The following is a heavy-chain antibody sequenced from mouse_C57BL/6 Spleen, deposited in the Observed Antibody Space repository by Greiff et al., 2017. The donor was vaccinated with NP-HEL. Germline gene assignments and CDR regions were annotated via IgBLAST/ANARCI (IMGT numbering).Heavy chain of an antibody. Sequence: VQLQQSGAELVRPGASVTLSCKASGYTFTDYEMHWVKQTPVHGLEWIGAIDPETGGTAYNQKFKGKAILTADKSSSTAYMELRSLTSEDSAVYYCTGSSGYGFAYWGQGTLVTVSA. CDR2: IDPETGGT. CDR1: GYTFTDYE. CDR3: TGSSGYGFAY. V-gene: IGHV1-15*01. D-gene: IGHD3-2*02. J-gene: IGHJ3*01.